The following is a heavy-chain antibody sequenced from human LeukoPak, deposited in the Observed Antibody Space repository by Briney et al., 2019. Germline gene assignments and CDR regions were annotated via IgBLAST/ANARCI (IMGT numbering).Heavy chain of an antibody. CDR1: GFTLSSYA. D-gene: IGHD2-2*01. CDR2: ISGDGRIT. Sequence: GGSLRLSCAASGFTLSSYAMSWVRQAPGEGLEWVSAISGDGRITHHADSVKGRFTISRDNSKNTLYRQMNSLRAEDTAVYYCATKGLVSVPSRYHFDYWGQGTLVTVSS. CDR3: ATKGLVSVPSRYHFDY. J-gene: IGHJ4*02. V-gene: IGHV3-23*01.